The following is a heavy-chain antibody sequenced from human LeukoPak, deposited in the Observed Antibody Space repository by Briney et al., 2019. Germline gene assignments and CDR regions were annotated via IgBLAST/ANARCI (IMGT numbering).Heavy chain of an antibody. CDR1: GGSINSTNYY. CDR2: IYYSGST. Sequence: PSETLSLTRTVSGGSINSTNYYWGWIRQPPGKGLDWIASIYYSGSTYYNPSLKSRVTISVDTSKNQFSLKLSSVTAADTAVYYCARLRGYTSSRAHNNYYYYYMDVWGKGTTVTVSS. CDR3: ARLRGYTSSRAHNNYYYYYMDV. V-gene: IGHV4-39*01. D-gene: IGHD6-13*01. J-gene: IGHJ6*03.